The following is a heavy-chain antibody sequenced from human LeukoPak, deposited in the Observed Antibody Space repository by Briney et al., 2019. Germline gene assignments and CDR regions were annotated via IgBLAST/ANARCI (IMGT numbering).Heavy chain of an antibody. Sequence: PGGSLRLSCAASGFTFSSYGMHWVRQAPGKGLEWVAFIRYDGSNKYYADSVKGRFTISRDNSKNTLYLQMNSLRAEDTAVYYCAKTPDRNRKLKEWLLVDCWGQGTLVTVSS. V-gene: IGHV3-30*02. D-gene: IGHD3-3*01. CDR1: GFTFSSYG. J-gene: IGHJ4*02. CDR3: AKTPDRNRKLKEWLLVDC. CDR2: IRYDGSNK.